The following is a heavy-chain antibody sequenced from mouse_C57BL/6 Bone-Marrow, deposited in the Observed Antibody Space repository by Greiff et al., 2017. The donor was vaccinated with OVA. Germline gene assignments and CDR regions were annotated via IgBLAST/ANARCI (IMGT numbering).Heavy chain of an antibody. CDR1: GYTFTDYY. V-gene: IGHV1-19*01. J-gene: IGHJ2*01. Sequence: VQLQQSGPVLVKPGASVKMSCKASGYTFTDYYMNWVKQSHGKSLEWIGVINPYNGGTSYNQKFKGKATLTVDKSSSTAYMELNSLTSEDSAVYYCARHYYGSSCDYWGKGTTLTVSS. CDR3: ARHYYGSSCDY. CDR2: INPYNGGT. D-gene: IGHD1-1*01.